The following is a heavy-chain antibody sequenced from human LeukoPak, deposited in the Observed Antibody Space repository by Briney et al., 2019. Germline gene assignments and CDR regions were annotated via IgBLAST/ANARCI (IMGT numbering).Heavy chain of an antibody. CDR1: GFTFSSYG. CDR3: ARDRLDFWSGYSYYYGMDV. Sequence: GGSLRLSCAASGFTFSSYGMHWVRQAPGKGLEWVAVIWYDGSNKYYADSVKGRFTISRDNSKNTLYLQMNSLRAEGTAVYYCARDRLDFWSGYSYYYGMDVWGQGTTVTVSS. CDR2: IWYDGSNK. V-gene: IGHV3-33*01. D-gene: IGHD3-3*01. J-gene: IGHJ6*02.